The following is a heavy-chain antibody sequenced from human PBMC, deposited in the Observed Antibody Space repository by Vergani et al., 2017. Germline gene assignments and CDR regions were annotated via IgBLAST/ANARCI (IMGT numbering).Heavy chain of an antibody. CDR1: GYSISSGYY. CDR3: ARPVGPSAIADGYHV. J-gene: IGHJ3*01. CDR2: IYHSGST. V-gene: IGHV4-38-2*01. D-gene: IGHD3-10*01. Sequence: QVQLPESGPGLVKPSETLSLTCAVSGYSISSGYYWGWIRQPPGKGLEWIGSIYHSGSTYYNPSLKSRVTISVDTSKNQFSLKLSSVTAADTAVYYCARPVGPSAIADGYHVWGQGTMVTVS.